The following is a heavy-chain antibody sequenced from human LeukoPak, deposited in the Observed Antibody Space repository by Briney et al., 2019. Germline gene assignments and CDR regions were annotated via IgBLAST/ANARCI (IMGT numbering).Heavy chain of an antibody. D-gene: IGHD6-6*01. CDR3: ARVRPHPIIDV. V-gene: IGHV3-53*01. Sequence: GGSLRLSCAASAFTVCNNYMSRVPQAPGEGLEWGSVIYIGVSTYYADYEKRRFAISRDNSNNTLYLQMNSLRAEDTGVYYCARVRPHPIIDVWGKGTTVTVSS. CDR1: AFTVCNNY. J-gene: IGHJ6*03. CDR2: IYIGVST.